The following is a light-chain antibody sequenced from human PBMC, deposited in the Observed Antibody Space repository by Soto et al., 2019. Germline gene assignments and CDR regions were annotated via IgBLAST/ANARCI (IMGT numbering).Light chain of an antibody. CDR3: QSYDSSLSGSV. V-gene: IGLV1-40*01. J-gene: IGLJ2*01. CDR2: GNT. Sequence: QSVLTQPPSVSGAPGQRVTISCTGSSSNIGAGYGVQWYQQVPGTAPKLLIYGNTNRPSGVPDRFSGSKSGTSASLAITGLQAEDEADYYCQSYDSSLSGSVFGGGTKLTVL. CDR1: SSNIGAGYG.